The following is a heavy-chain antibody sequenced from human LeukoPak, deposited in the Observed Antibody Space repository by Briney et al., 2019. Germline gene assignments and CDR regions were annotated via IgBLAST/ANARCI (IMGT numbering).Heavy chain of an antibody. CDR2: INHSGST. D-gene: IGHD3-22*01. J-gene: IGHJ4*02. V-gene: IGHV4-34*01. CDR1: GGSISGYY. CDR3: ARRYTSRYYYDSSGYFLG. Sequence: SETLSLTCTVSGGSISGYYWSWIRQPPGKGLEWIGEINHSGSTNYNPSLKSRVTISVDTSKNQFSLKLSSVTAADTAVYYCARRYTSRYYYDSSGYFLGWGQGTLVTVSS.